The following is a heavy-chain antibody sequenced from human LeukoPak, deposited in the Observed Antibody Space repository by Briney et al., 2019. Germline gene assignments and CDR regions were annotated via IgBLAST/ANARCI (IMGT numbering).Heavy chain of an antibody. J-gene: IGHJ4*02. CDR1: GFTLRSYA. CDR3: AKPMREGNYGDYLI. Sequence: GGSLRLSCAASGFTLRSYAMTWVRQAPGKGLEWVSAITGSGGSTFYADSVKGRFTISRDNSKNTLFLQMASLRADDTAVYFCAKPMREGNYGDYLIWGQGTLVTVSS. D-gene: IGHD4-17*01. CDR2: ITGSGGST. V-gene: IGHV3-23*01.